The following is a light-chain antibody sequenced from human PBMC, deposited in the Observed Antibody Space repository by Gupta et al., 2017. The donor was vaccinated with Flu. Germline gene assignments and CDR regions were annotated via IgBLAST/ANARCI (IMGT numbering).Light chain of an antibody. CDR3: PQYDNWPRT. CDR2: AAS. J-gene: IGKJ1*01. Sequence: AIEMTQSPATLSTSPGDRVTISCRASQSISNNLAWYQQKPGKAPKLLIYAASSGESGIPSRFSGSGSGTDFTLTISSLQPEDFASYYCPQYDNWPRTFGQGTKVEIK. CDR1: QSISNN. V-gene: IGKV1-6*01.